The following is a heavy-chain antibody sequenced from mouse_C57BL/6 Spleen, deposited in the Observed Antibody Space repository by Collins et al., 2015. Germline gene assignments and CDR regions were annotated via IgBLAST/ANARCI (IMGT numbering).Heavy chain of an antibody. CDR1: GFSLTSYG. CDR3: AKPLYGNYKGAMDY. Sequence: QVQLKQSGPGLVQPSQSLSITCTVSGFSLTSYGVHWVRQSPGKGLEWLGVIWRGGSADYNAAFMSRLSITKDNSKSQVFFKMNSLQADDTAIYYCAKPLYGNYKGAMDYWGQGTSVTVSS. D-gene: IGHD2-1*01. CDR2: IWRGGSA. V-gene: IGHV2-5*01. J-gene: IGHJ4*01.